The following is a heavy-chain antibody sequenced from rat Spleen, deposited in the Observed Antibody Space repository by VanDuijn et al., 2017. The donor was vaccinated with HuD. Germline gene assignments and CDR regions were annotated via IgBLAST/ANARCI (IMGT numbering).Heavy chain of an antibody. CDR2: IIYDGSST. CDR3: TRDGVGGWFAY. CDR1: GFTFSDYA. Sequence: EVQLVESGGGLVQPGRSLKFSCAASGFTFSDYAMAWVRQAPKKGLEWVATIIYDGSSTYYRDSVKGRFTISRDNAKSNLYLQMNSLRSEDTATYYGTRDGVGGWFAYWGQGTLVTVSS. D-gene: IGHD1-12*02. J-gene: IGHJ3*01. V-gene: IGHV5-17*01.